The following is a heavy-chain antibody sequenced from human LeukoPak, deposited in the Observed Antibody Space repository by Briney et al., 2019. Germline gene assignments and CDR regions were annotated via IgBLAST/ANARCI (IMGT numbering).Heavy chain of an antibody. CDR3: ARARTFDI. J-gene: IGHJ3*02. CDR2: ISSSSSYT. Sequence: GGSLRLSCAASGFTFSSYSMNWVRQAPGKGLEWVSSISSSSSYTYYADSVKGRFTISRDNAKNSLYLQMNSLRAEDTAVYYCARARTFDIWGQGTMVTVSS. CDR1: GFTFSSYS. V-gene: IGHV3-21*01.